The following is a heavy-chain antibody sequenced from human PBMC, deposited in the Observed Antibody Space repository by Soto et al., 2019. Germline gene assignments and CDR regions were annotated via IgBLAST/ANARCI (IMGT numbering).Heavy chain of an antibody. D-gene: IGHD1-20*01. Sequence: QVQLVESGGGVVQPGRSLRLSCAASGFTFSSYGMHWVRQAPGKGLEWVAVISYDGSNKYYADSVKGRFTISRDNSKNTLYLQMNSLRAEDTAVYYCAKGNNWNDFPWGQGTLVTVSS. J-gene: IGHJ5*02. CDR2: ISYDGSNK. CDR3: AKGNNWNDFP. CDR1: GFTFSSYG. V-gene: IGHV3-30*18.